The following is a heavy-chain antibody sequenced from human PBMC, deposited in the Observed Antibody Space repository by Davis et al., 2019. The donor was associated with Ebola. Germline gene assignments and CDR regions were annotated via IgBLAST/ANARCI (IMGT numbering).Heavy chain of an antibody. J-gene: IGHJ3*02. CDR2: INTDGSDT. Sequence: PGGSLRLSCAASGFAFSSNWMNWVRQAPGKGLLWVSRINTDGSDTRYADSVKGRFTISRDNAKNTVYLQMNSLRVEDTAVYYCRAAQEAFDIWGQGTMVTVSS. D-gene: IGHD2-15*01. CDR1: GFAFSSNW. V-gene: IGHV3-74*01. CDR3: RAAQEAFDI.